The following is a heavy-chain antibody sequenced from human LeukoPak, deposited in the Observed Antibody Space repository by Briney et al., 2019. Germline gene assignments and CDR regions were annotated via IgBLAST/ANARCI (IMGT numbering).Heavy chain of an antibody. CDR2: IYYSGST. CDR3: ARVPASRSLMDV. J-gene: IGHJ6*02. CDR1: GGSISSYY. V-gene: IGHV4-59*01. Sequence: SETLSLTCTVSGGSISSYYWSWIRQPPGKGLEWIGYIYYSGSTSYNPSLKSRVTISVDTSKNQFSLKLSSVTAADTAVYYCARVPASRSLMDVWGQGTTVTVSS. D-gene: IGHD2-15*01.